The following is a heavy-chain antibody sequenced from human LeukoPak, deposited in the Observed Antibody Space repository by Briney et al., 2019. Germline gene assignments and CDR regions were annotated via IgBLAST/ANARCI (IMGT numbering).Heavy chain of an antibody. D-gene: IGHD3-3*01. CDR2: INPSGGST. Sequence: GASVKVSCKASGYTFTSYYMHWVRQAPAQGLEWMGIINPSGGSTSYAQKFQGRVTMTRDTSTSTVYMELSSLRSEDTAVYYCARTPGSPYYDFWSGYSFGQSDYWGQGTLVTVSS. V-gene: IGHV1-46*01. CDR1: GYTFTSYY. J-gene: IGHJ4*02. CDR3: ARTPGSPYYDFWSGYSFGQSDY.